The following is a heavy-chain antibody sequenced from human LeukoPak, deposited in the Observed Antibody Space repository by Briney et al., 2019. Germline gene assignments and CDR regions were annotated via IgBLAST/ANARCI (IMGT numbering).Heavy chain of an antibody. CDR2: INPSSGST. J-gene: IGHJ4*02. Sequence: ASVKVSCKASGYTFTNYYMHWVRRAPGQGLEWMGIINPSSGSTSYAQKFQGRVAMTRDTSTSTVYMELSSLRSEDTAVYYCAREDLTGWYYFDYWGQGTLVTVSS. D-gene: IGHD6-19*01. CDR3: AREDLTGWYYFDY. V-gene: IGHV1-46*01. CDR1: GYTFTNYY.